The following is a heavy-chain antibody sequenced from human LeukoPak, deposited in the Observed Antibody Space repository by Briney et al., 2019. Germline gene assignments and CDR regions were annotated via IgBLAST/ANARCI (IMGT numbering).Heavy chain of an antibody. CDR3: ARDLEGATEQWLEPQGLDY. J-gene: IGHJ4*02. V-gene: IGHV3-23*01. Sequence: GSLRLSCAASGFTFSSYAMSGVRQAPGKGLEWVSAISGSGGSTYYADSVKGRFTISRDNSKNTLYLQMNSLRAEDTAVYYCARDLEGATEQWLEPQGLDYWGQGTLVTVSS. CDR1: GFTFSSYA. CDR2: ISGSGGST. D-gene: IGHD6-19*01.